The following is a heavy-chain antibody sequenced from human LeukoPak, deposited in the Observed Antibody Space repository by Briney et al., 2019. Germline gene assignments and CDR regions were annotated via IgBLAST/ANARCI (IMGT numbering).Heavy chain of an antibody. J-gene: IGHJ5*02. CDR2: INPNSGGT. D-gene: IGHD2-2*01. CDR1: GYTFAGYY. V-gene: IGHV1-2*02. Sequence: ASVKVSCKASGYTFAGYYIHWVRQAPGQGLEWMGWINPNSGGTNYAQKFQGRVTMTRDTSISTAYMELSRLRSDDTAVYYCARGKIVVVPAGRGKNWFDPWGQGTLVTVSS. CDR3: ARGKIVVVPAGRGKNWFDP.